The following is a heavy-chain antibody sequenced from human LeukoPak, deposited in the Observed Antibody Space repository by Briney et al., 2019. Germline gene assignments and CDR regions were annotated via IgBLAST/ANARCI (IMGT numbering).Heavy chain of an antibody. J-gene: IGHJ3*01. CDR2: ISYDGTNK. V-gene: IGHV3-30-3*01. Sequence: GGSLRLSCAASGFTFNNYAVQWVRQAPGKGLEWVALISYDGTNKYYGDSVKGRFTISRDNSQNTMSLQMDSLRTEDTAVYYCARTFFSGGFDGFDVWGQGTMVTVSS. CDR1: GFTFNNYA. D-gene: IGHD4-23*01. CDR3: ARTFFSGGFDGFDV.